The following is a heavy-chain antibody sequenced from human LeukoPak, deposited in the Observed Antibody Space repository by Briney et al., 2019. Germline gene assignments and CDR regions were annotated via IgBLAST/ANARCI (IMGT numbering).Heavy chain of an antibody. Sequence: GRSLRLSCAASGFTFSSYPVSWGRQAPGKGLEWVSGISGSGGSTYYADSVKGWFTISRDNTKNSLYLQMNSLRAEDTAVFYCARDQYDTWSRRGNFDSWGQGTLVIVSS. V-gene: IGHV3-23*01. CDR3: ARDQYDTWSRRGNFDS. CDR2: ISGSGGST. J-gene: IGHJ4*02. CDR1: GFTFSSYP. D-gene: IGHD3-3*01.